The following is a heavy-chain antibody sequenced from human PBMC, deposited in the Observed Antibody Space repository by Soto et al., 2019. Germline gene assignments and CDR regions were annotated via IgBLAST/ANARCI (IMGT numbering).Heavy chain of an antibody. V-gene: IGHV1-18*01. D-gene: IGHD3-3*01. CDR1: GYTFTSYG. J-gene: IGHJ6*03. CDR3: ASNANYDFWSGYPSYYYYMDV. CDR2: ISAYNGNT. Sequence: ASVKVSCKASGYTFTSYGISWVRQAPGQGLGWMGWISAYNGNTNYAQKLQGRVTMTTDTSTSTAYMELRSLRSDDTAVYYCASNANYDFWSGYPSYYYYMDVWGKGTTVTVSS.